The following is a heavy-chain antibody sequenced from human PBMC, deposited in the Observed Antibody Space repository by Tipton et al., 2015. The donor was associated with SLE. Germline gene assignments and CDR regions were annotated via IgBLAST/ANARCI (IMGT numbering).Heavy chain of an antibody. CDR2: IYTSGST. D-gene: IGHD1-14*01. J-gene: IGHJ4*02. Sequence: TLSLTCTVSGGSISSYYWSWIRQSPGKGLEWIGYIYTSGSTNYNPPLKSRVTISADTSKNQFSLKLSSVTASDTAAYYCVSGVGNTGRFHYWGQGALVTVSS. CDR3: VSGVGNTGRFHY. V-gene: IGHV4-4*08. CDR1: GGSISSYY.